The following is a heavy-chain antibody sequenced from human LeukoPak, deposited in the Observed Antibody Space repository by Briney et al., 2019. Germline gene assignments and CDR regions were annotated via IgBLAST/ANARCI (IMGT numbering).Heavy chain of an antibody. Sequence: SETLSLTCAVYGGSFSGYYWSWIRQPAGKGLEWIGRIYTSGSTNYNPSLKSRVTMSVDTSKNQFSLKLSSVTAADTAVYYCARDPYDFWSGYYRHTDLRDDPWGQGTLVTVSS. D-gene: IGHD3-3*01. J-gene: IGHJ5*02. CDR2: IYTSGST. V-gene: IGHV4-4*07. CDR1: GGSFSGYY. CDR3: ARDPYDFWSGYYRHTDLRDDP.